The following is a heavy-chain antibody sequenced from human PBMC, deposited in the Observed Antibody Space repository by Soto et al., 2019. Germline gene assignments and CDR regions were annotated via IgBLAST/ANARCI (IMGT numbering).Heavy chain of an antibody. J-gene: IGHJ4*02. CDR1: GGSINSYYY. V-gene: IGHV4-59*01. Sequence: QVQLQESGPGLVKPSGTLSLTCIVSGGSINSYYYWSWIRQPPGKGLEWLGYVYYSGSTNYNPSPMSRVPISVDTSKNHFSMKLRSVTAADTAVYYCVREGAGYNSVLEYYFDSWGRGALVTVSS. CDR3: VREGAGYNSVLEYYFDS. CDR2: VYYSGST. D-gene: IGHD5-12*01.